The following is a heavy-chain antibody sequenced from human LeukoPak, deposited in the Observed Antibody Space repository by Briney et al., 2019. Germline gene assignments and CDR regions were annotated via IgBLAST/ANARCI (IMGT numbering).Heavy chain of an antibody. CDR3: AKDHDGIFDY. V-gene: IGHV3-30*18. Sequence: GGSLRLSCAASGFTFSSYGMHWVRQAPGKGLEWVAVISYDGSNKYYADSVKGRFTISRDNSKNTLYLQMNSLRAEDTAVYYCAKDHDGIFDYWGQGTLVTVSS. CDR1: GFTFSSYG. J-gene: IGHJ4*02. D-gene: IGHD1-26*01. CDR2: ISYDGSNK.